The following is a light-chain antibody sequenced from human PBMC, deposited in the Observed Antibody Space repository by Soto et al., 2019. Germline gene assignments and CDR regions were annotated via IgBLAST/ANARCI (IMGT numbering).Light chain of an antibody. CDR2: LAS. V-gene: IGKV1-5*03. J-gene: IGKJ1*01. Sequence: DIQMTQSPSTLSASVGDTVTITCRASQTISTSLAWYQQKPGKAPKLLIYLASTLQSGVPARFSGSGSATEFTLSISSLQPDDFATYYCQQYGTSSRTFGQGTKVDI. CDR1: QTISTS. CDR3: QQYGTSSRT.